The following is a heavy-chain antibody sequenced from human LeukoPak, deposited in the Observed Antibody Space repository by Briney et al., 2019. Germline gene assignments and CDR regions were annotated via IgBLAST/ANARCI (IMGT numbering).Heavy chain of an antibody. CDR3: ATPGYYFDY. Sequence: SSETLSLTCAVYGGSFSGYYWSWIRQPPGKGLEWIGEINHSGSTNYNPSLKSRVTISVDTSKNQFSLKLSSVTAADTAVYYCATPGYYFDYWGQGTLVTVSS. V-gene: IGHV4-34*01. CDR2: INHSGST. D-gene: IGHD2-15*01. J-gene: IGHJ4*02. CDR1: GGSFSGYY.